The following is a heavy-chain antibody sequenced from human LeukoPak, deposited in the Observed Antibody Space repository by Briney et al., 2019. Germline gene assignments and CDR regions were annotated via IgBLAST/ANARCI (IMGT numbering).Heavy chain of an antibody. Sequence: SETLSLTCAVSGGSFSGYYWSWIRQPPGKGLEWIGEINHSGSTNYNPSLKSRVTISVDTSKNQFSLKLSSVTAADTAVYYCARDWGLLWFGELPVWGLGTLVTVSS. D-gene: IGHD3-10*01. CDR2: INHSGST. CDR1: GGSFSGYY. J-gene: IGHJ4*02. CDR3: ARDWGLLWFGELPV. V-gene: IGHV4-34*01.